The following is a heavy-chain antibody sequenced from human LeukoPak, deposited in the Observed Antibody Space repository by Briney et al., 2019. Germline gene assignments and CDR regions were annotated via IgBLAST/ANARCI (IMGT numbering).Heavy chain of an antibody. J-gene: IGHJ4*02. CDR3: ARAIAVAEGY. CDR1: GFTFSSYS. Sequence: GGSLRLSCAASGFTFSSYSMNWVRQAPGKGLEWVSYISGGSGYIYYADSVKGRFTISRDNAKNSLYLQMNSLRAEDTTVYYCARAIAVAEGYWGQGTLVTVSS. V-gene: IGHV3-21*01. CDR2: ISGGSGYI. D-gene: IGHD6-19*01.